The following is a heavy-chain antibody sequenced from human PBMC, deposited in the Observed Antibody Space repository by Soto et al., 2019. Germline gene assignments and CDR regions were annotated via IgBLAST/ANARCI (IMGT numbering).Heavy chain of an antibody. V-gene: IGHV3-23*01. CDR3: AKDQEVQYYYYYYGMDV. CDR2: ISGSSGST. CDR1: GFTLSSYA. J-gene: IGHJ6*02. Sequence: GSLRLSCAASGFTLSSYAMSWVRQAPGKGLEWVSAISGSSGSTYYADSVKGRFTISRDNSKNTLYLQMNSLRAEDTAVYYCAKDQEVQYYYYYYGMDVWGQGTTVTVSS.